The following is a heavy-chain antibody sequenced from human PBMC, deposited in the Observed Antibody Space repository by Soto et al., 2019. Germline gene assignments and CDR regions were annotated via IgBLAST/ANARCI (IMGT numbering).Heavy chain of an antibody. V-gene: IGHV4-34*01. J-gene: IGHJ6*02. CDR3: ARNGGIVVVPAARAYYYYGMDV. CDR1: GGSFSGYY. CDR2: INHSGST. Sequence: PSETLSLTCAVYGGSFSGYYWSWIRQPPGKGLEWIGEINHSGSTNYNPSLKSRVTISVDTSKNQFSLKLSSVTAADTAVYYCARNGGIVVVPAARAYYYYGMDVWGQGTTVTVSS. D-gene: IGHD2-2*01.